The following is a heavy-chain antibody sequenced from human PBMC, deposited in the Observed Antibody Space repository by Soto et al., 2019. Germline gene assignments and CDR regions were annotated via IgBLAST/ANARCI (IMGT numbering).Heavy chain of an antibody. D-gene: IGHD2-8*01. Sequence: SETLSLTCTVSGGSISSYYWSWIRQPPGKGLEWIGYIYYSGSTKYNPSLKSRVTISVDTSNNQFSLNLISVTAADTALYYCARHYCTSGNCFYFDFWGQGALVTVSS. CDR2: IYYSGST. J-gene: IGHJ4*02. V-gene: IGHV4-59*08. CDR1: GGSISSYY. CDR3: ARHYCTSGNCFYFDF.